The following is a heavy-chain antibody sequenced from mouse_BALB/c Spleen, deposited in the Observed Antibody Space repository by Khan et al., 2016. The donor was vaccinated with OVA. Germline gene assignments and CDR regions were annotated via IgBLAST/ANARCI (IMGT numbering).Heavy chain of an antibody. CDR1: GYSFTSGYN. J-gene: IGHJ1*01. CDR2: IHYSGST. V-gene: IGHV3-1*02. CDR3: ARDYYGNRYFDV. Sequence: VQLKESGPDLVKPSQSLSLTCTVTGYSFTSGYNWHWIRQFPGNKLEWMGYIHYSGSTNYTPSLKSRFSITRDTSKNQFFLQLNSVTTEDTATYYCARDYYGNRYFDVWGAGTTVTVSS. D-gene: IGHD1-2*01.